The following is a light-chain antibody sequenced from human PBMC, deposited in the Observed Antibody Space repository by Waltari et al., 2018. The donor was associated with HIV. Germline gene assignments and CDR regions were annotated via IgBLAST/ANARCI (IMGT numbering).Light chain of an antibody. V-gene: IGLV8-61*01. CDR2: NTN. CDR1: SGSISLSYY. J-gene: IGLJ3*02. Sequence: QTVVTQEPSFSVSPGGTVTLTCGLSSGSISLSYYPSWYQQTPGQAPRTIIYNTNTRSSGVPDRFSGSILGNKAALTITGAQADDESDYYCVLYMGSGIWVFGGGTKVTVL. CDR3: VLYMGSGIWV.